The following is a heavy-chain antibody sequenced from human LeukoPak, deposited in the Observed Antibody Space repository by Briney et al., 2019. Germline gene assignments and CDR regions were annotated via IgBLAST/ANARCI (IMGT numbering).Heavy chain of an antibody. CDR1: GFTFTSYF. J-gene: IGHJ4*02. CDR2: ISDSGAGT. CDR3: AKYIRKHFDY. V-gene: IGHV3-23*01. Sequence: GGSLRLSCAASGFTFTSYFMAWVPQAPGKGLEGVASISDSGAGTYYADPVKGRFTIPRDNPRTTLYLQMSSLTVEDTAAYYCAKYIRKHFDYWGQGTLVTVSS.